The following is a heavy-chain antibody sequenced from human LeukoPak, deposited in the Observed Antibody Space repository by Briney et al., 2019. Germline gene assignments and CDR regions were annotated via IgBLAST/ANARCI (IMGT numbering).Heavy chain of an antibody. CDR1: GYTFTTYG. Sequence: GASVKVSCKASGYTFTTYGISWVRQAPGQGLEWMGWISAYNGNTNYAQKLQGRVTMTTDTSTSTAYMELRSLRSDDTAVYYCARERGYYDSSGWDDYWGQGTLVTVSS. V-gene: IGHV1-18*01. D-gene: IGHD3-22*01. CDR2: ISAYNGNT. J-gene: IGHJ4*02. CDR3: ARERGYYDSSGWDDY.